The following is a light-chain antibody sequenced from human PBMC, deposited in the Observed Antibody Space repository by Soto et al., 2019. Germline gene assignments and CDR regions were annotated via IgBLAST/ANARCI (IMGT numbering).Light chain of an antibody. CDR1: SSDVGGSNY. Sequence: QSALTQPASVSGSPGQSITISCTGTSSDVGGSNYVSWYQQHPGKAPILMIYDVSNPPSGVSNRFSGSKSGNTASLTIAGLQAEDEADYYCSSYTISSTFVVFGGGTKLTVL. V-gene: IGLV2-14*01. CDR3: SSYTISSTFVV. J-gene: IGLJ2*01. CDR2: DVS.